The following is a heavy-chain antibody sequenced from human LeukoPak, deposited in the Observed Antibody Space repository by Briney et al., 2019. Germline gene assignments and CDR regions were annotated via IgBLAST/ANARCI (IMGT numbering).Heavy chain of an antibody. CDR3: AIGILGTVTTFDP. CDR2: IYYSGST. J-gene: IGHJ5*02. Sequence: SETLSLTCTVSGGSISSSSYYWGWIRQPPGKGLEWIGSIYYSGSTYYNPSLKGRVTISVDTSKNQFSLKLSSVTAADTAVYYCAIGILGTVTTFDPWGQGTLVTVSS. D-gene: IGHD4-17*01. CDR1: GGSISSSSYY. V-gene: IGHV4-39*01.